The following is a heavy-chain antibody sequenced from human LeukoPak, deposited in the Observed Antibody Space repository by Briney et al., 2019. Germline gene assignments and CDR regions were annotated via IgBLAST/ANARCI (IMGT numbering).Heavy chain of an antibody. CDR1: GYTFTSYG. V-gene: IGHV1-2*02. Sequence: GASVKVSCKASGYTFTSYGISWVRQAPGQGLEWMGWINPNSGGTNYAQKFQGRVTMTRDTSISTAYMELSRLRSDDTAVYYCARAQRRGACCGGDCYSFWGQGTLVTVSS. CDR3: ARAQRRGACCGGDCYSF. D-gene: IGHD2-21*01. J-gene: IGHJ4*02. CDR2: INPNSGGT.